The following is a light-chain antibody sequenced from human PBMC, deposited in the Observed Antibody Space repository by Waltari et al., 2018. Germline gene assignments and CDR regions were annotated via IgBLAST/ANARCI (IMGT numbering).Light chain of an antibody. Sequence: EIVLTQPPGTLSLSPGERATLSCRASQSVSSNYLAWYQQQPFQAPRLLIYGASIRATGIPDRFSGSGSGTDFTLTINRLEPEDFAVYYCQQYGDSLTFGGGTKVEIK. CDR1: QSVSSNY. CDR2: GAS. V-gene: IGKV3-20*01. CDR3: QQYGDSLT. J-gene: IGKJ4*01.